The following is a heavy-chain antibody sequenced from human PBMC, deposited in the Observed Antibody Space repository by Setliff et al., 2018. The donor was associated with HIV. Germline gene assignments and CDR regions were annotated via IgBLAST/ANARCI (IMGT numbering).Heavy chain of an antibody. V-gene: IGHV1-69*10. CDR1: GGTFSSYA. D-gene: IGHD6-13*01. CDR2: IIPILGVA. J-gene: IGHJ3*02. Sequence: GASVKVSCKPSGGTFSSYAITWVRQAPGQGLEWMGGIIPILGVANYAQKFQGRVTITADKSTTTAYMELSSLRSEDTAMYYCARVLKGYSSSYEAFDIWGQGTKVTVSS. CDR3: ARVLKGYSSSYEAFDI.